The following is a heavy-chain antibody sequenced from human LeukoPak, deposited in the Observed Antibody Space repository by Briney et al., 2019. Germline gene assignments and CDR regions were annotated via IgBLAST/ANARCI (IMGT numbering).Heavy chain of an antibody. D-gene: IGHD6-19*01. CDR1: GGSISSSSYY. J-gene: IGHJ4*02. CDR3: ARHPTPYSSGWYLGYFDY. V-gene: IGHV4-39*01. Sequence: SETLSLTCTVSGGSISSSSYYWGWTRQPPGKGLEWIGSIYYSGSTYYNPSLKSRVTISVDTSKNQFSLKLSSVTAADTAVYYCARHPTPYSSGWYLGYFDYWGQGTLVTVSS. CDR2: IYYSGST.